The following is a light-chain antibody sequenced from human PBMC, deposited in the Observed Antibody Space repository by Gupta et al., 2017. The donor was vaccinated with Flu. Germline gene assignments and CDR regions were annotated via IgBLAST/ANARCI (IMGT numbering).Light chain of an antibody. CDR1: SNDVGHYNF. V-gene: IGLV2-11*01. Sequence: QSALTQPRSVSGSPGQSVTISCTGTSNDVGHYNFVSWYQQHPGKAPKLIIHDVSKRPSGVPDRFSASKAGNTASLTISWLQDEDESDYYCCSYAGSYTWVFGGGTKLTVL. J-gene: IGLJ3*02. CDR2: DVS. CDR3: CSYAGSYTWV.